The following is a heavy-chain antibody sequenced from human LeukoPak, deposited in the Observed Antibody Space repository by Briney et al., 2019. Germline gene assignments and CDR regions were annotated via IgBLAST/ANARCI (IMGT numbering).Heavy chain of an antibody. Sequence: GGSLRLSCAASGFTFGAYTINWVRQAPGKGLEWVSVIYSGGSTYYADSVKGRFTISRDNSKNTLYLQMNSLRAEDTAVYYCARTLAAAGLDYWGQGTLVTVSS. CDR2: IYSGGST. CDR1: GFTFGAYT. CDR3: ARTLAAAGLDY. J-gene: IGHJ4*02. D-gene: IGHD6-13*01. V-gene: IGHV3-53*01.